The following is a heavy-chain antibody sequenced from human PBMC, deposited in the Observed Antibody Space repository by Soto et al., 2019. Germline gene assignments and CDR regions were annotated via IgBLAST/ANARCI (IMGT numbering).Heavy chain of an antibody. J-gene: IGHJ6*02. V-gene: IGHV3-30*18. CDR2: ISYDGNYI. D-gene: IGHD3-16*01. CDR1: GFAFSSYA. CDR3: AKGILSATIGPYAMDV. Sequence: PRLSCEASGFAFSSYAMHWVRQAPGKGLEWVGVISYDGNYIYYADSVKGRFTISRDNSKNTLYVQVNSLRPEDTAVYYCAKGILSATIGPYAMDVWGQGTTVTVSS.